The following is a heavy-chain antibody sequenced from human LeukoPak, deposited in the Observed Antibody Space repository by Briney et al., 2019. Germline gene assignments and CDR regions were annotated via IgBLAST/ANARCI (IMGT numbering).Heavy chain of an antibody. D-gene: IGHD3-3*01. V-gene: IGHV4-59*01. CDR3: ARYYDFWSGYYPTPYYYSMDV. CDR1: GGSISSYY. Sequence: SETLSLTCTVSGGSISSYYWSWIRQPPGKGLEWIGYIYYSGSTNYNPSLTSRVTISVDTSKNQFSLELSSVTAADTAVYYCARYYDFWSGYYPTPYYYSMDVWGKGTTVTVSS. J-gene: IGHJ6*03. CDR2: IYYSGST.